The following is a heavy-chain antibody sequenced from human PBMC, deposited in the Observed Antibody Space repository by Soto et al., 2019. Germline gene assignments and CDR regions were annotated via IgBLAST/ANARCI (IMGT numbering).Heavy chain of an antibody. D-gene: IGHD1-26*01. J-gene: IGHJ3*02. V-gene: IGHV3-33*01. CDR1: GFTFSSYG. Sequence: QVQLVESGGGVVQPGRSLRLSCAASGFTFSSYGMHWVRQAPGKGLEWVAVIWYDGSNKYYADSVKGRLTISRDNSKNALYLQMNSLRAEDTAVYYCARDSVGSAFDIWGQGTMVTVSS. CDR2: IWYDGSNK. CDR3: ARDSVGSAFDI.